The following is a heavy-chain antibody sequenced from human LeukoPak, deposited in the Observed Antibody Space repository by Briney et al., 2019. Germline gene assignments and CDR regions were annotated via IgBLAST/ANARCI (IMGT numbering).Heavy chain of an antibody. D-gene: IGHD6-13*01. Sequence: GGSLRLSCAVSGFTFSTYAMNWVRQAPGKGLEWVSGISGSGGTTYCADSVKGRFTISRDNSKNTLYLQMNYLRAEDTALYYCAKNIAAPTTPFDYWGQGTLVTVSS. CDR2: ISGSGGTT. CDR1: GFTFSTYA. V-gene: IGHV3-23*01. CDR3: AKNIAAPTTPFDY. J-gene: IGHJ4*02.